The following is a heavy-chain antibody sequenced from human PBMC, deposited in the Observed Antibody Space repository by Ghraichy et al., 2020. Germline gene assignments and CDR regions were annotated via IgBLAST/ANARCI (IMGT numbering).Heavy chain of an antibody. CDR1: GFPFSSHW. J-gene: IGHJ4*02. Sequence: GGPLRLSCVASGFPFSSHWLSWVRQAPGKGLEWVANIKYDGSEKNYMDSLRGRFTISRDNAKNSLYLQINSLGAGDTAVYYCATYGSSSYYTFDYWGQGTLVTVSS. V-gene: IGHV3-7*01. CDR3: ATYGSSSYYTFDY. CDR2: IKYDGSEK. D-gene: IGHD3-10*01.